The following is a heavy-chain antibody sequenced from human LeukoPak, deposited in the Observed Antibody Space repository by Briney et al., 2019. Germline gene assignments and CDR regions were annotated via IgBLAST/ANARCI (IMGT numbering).Heavy chain of an antibody. Sequence: SETLSLTCTVSGGSISSYYWSWIRQPPGKGLEWIGYIYYSGSTNYNLSLKSRVTISVDTSKNQFSLKLSSVTAADTAVYYCAGGGLVVAGSFFFDYWGQGTLVTVSS. V-gene: IGHV4-59*01. CDR2: IYYSGST. CDR1: GGSISSYY. J-gene: IGHJ4*02. CDR3: AGGGLVVAGSFFFDY. D-gene: IGHD6-19*01.